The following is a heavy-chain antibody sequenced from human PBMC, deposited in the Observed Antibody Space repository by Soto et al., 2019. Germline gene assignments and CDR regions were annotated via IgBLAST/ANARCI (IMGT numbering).Heavy chain of an antibody. CDR2: IYHSGST. Sequence: PSETLSLTCAVSGGSISSGGYSWSWIRQPPGKGLEWIGYIYHSGSTYYNPSLKSRVTISVDRSKNQFSLKLSSVTAADTAVYYCARLTMIVVAFDYWGQGTLVTVSS. J-gene: IGHJ4*02. CDR3: ARLTMIVVAFDY. D-gene: IGHD3-22*01. CDR1: GGSISSGGYS. V-gene: IGHV4-30-2*01.